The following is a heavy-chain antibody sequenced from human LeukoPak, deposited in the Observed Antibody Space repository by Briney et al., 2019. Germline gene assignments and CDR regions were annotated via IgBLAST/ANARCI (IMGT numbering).Heavy chain of an antibody. CDR1: GDSVSSNSAA. D-gene: IGHD5-24*01. CDR3: ARDPQRGMATMDY. J-gene: IGHJ4*02. Sequence: SQTLSLTCAISGDSVSSNSAAWNWIRQSPSRGLEWLGRTYYRSKWYNNYAVSVKSRITINPDTSKNQFSLQLTFVTAADTAVYFCARDPQRGMATMDYWGQGTLVTVSS. CDR2: TYYRSKWYN. V-gene: IGHV6-1*01.